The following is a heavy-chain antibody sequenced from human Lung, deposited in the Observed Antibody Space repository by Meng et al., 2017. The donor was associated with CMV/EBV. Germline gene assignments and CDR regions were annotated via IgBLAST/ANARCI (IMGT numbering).Heavy chain of an antibody. Sequence: GSGFTCSNNGMHWVRQAPGKGLEWVAFIRYDGRNKQYADSVKGRFTISRDSFKNTLSLQMNSLRVEDTAVYYCARSYADFWSGCAAPWGQGTLVTVSS. D-gene: IGHD3-3*01. J-gene: IGHJ5*02. CDR3: ARSYADFWSGCAAP. CDR2: IRYDGRNK. CDR1: GFTCSNNG. V-gene: IGHV3-30*02.